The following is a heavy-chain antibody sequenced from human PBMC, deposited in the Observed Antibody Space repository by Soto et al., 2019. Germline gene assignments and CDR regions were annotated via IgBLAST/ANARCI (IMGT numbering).Heavy chain of an antibody. CDR1: GFTFSSYA. J-gene: IGHJ4*02. D-gene: IGHD3-16*02. Sequence: EVQLLESGGGLVQPGGSLTLSCATSGFTFSSYAMVWVRQAAEKGLEWVASISNNGDTAYYADSVKGRFTISRGNSENTLYLQMNGLRADDTALYFCAKSRLFIGAIVTLLDSWAQGTQVTVSS. CDR3: AKSRLFIGAIVTLLDS. CDR2: ISNNGDTA. V-gene: IGHV3-23*01.